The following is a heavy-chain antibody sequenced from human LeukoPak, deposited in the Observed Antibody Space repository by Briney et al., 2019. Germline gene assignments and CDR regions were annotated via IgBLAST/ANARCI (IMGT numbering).Heavy chain of an antibody. D-gene: IGHD6-19*01. CDR3: AILAVAGSDDAFDI. CDR2: INPNSGGT. J-gene: IGHJ3*02. Sequence: GASVKVSCKASGYTFTGYYMHWVRQAPGQGLEWMGWINPNSGGTNYAQKFQGRVTMTRDTSISTAYMELSRLRSDDTAVYYCAILAVAGSDDAFDIWGQRTMVTVSS. V-gene: IGHV1-2*02. CDR1: GYTFTGYY.